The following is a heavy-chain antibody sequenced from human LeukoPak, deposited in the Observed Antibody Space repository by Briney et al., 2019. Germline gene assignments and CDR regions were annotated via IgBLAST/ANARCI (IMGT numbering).Heavy chain of an antibody. CDR2: IYTGGTT. D-gene: IGHD3-10*01. V-gene: IGHV3-53*01. Sequence: GGSLRLSCAASGFSVSSYYMSWVRQAPGKGLEWVSVIYTGGTTTYADSVKGRFTISRDNSKNTLYLQMSSLRAEDTAVYYCAKDEDYYGSGAFDYWGQGTLVTVSS. J-gene: IGHJ4*02. CDR3: AKDEDYYGSGAFDY. CDR1: GFSVSSYY.